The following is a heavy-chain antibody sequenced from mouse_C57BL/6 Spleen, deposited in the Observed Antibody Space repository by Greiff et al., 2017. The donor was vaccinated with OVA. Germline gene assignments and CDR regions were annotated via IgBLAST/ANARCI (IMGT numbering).Heavy chain of an antibody. CDR3: AREPVYYGSSLYYAMDY. V-gene: IGHV1-22*01. CDR1: GYTFTDYN. CDR2: INPNNGGT. Sequence: VQLKQSGPELVKPGASVKMSCKASGYTFTDYNMHWVKQSHGKSLEWIGYINPNNGGTSYNQKFKGKATLTVNKSSSTAYMELRSLTSEDSAVYYCAREPVYYGSSLYYAMDYWGQGTSVTVSS. D-gene: IGHD1-1*01. J-gene: IGHJ4*01.